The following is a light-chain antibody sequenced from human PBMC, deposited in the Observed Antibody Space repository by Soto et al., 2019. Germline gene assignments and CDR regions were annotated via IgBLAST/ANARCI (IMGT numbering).Light chain of an antibody. Sequence: EIVLTQSPGTLSLSPGQRATLSCRTSQSISRSYLAWYQHKRGQAPRLLMFGTGSRATGIPDRFSGSGSGTDFTLTISRLEPEDFAVYYCQQYGSSPITFGQGTRLEIK. CDR2: GTG. J-gene: IGKJ5*01. V-gene: IGKV3-20*01. CDR3: QQYGSSPIT. CDR1: QSISRSY.